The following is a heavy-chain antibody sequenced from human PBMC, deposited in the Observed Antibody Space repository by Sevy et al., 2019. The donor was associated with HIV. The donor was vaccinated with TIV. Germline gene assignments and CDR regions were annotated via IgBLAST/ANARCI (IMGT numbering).Heavy chain of an antibody. V-gene: IGHV4-34*01. J-gene: IGHJ6*02. D-gene: IGHD6-13*01. CDR3: ARVQRPAAAGDYYYYGMDV. CDR2: INHSGST. Sequence: SETLSLTCAVYGWSFSGYYWSWIRQPPGKGLEWIGEINHSGSTNYNPSLKSRVTISVDTSKNQFSLKLSSVTAADTAVYYCARVQRPAAAGDYYYYGMDVWGQGTTVTVSS. CDR1: GWSFSGYY.